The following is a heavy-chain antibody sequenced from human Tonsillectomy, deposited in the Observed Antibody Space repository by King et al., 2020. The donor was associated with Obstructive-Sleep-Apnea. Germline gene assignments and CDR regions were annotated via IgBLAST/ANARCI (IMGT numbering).Heavy chain of an antibody. V-gene: IGHV3-11*01. CDR2: ISSTGSSI. CDR3: AREVAVAGLDS. D-gene: IGHD6-19*01. Sequence: VQLVESGGGLVKPGGSLRLSCAASGFSFSDYYMTWIRQGPGKGLEWVSYISSTGSSIYYADSVKGRFPISRDNAKNSLYLQMNSLRVEDTAVYYCAREVAVAGLDSWGQGTLVTVSS. CDR1: GFSFSDYY. J-gene: IGHJ4*02.